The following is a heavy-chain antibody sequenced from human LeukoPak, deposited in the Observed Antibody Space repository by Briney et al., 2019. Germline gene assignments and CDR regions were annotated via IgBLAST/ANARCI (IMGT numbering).Heavy chain of an antibody. Sequence: GESLKISCKGSGYSFTSYCIGWVRQTPGKGLEWMGITFAGYSDIIYSTSFQCQVTISVDKSISTAHLQCISLKASDTSIYYCARHFHPAETTGGYLALWRSGTLVSV. V-gene: IGHV5-51*01. CDR3: ARHFHPAETTGGYLAL. CDR2: TFAGYSDI. CDR1: GYSFTSYC. J-gene: IGHJ2*01. D-gene: IGHD4-17*01.